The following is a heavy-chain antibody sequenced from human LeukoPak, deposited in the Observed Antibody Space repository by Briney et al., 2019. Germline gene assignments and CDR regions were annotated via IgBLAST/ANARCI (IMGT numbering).Heavy chain of an antibody. D-gene: IGHD5-24*01. CDR2: ISSSTSYI. J-gene: IGHJ4*02. CDR3: ARGAARMVEMATIISFEY. V-gene: IGHV3-21*01. CDR1: GFTFNSYS. Sequence: GGSLRLSCAASGFTFNSYSMNWVRQAPGKGLEWVSSISSSTSYIHYADSVKGRFTISRDNAKNSLYLQMNSLRAEDTAVYYCARGAARMVEMATIISFEYWGQGTLVTVSS.